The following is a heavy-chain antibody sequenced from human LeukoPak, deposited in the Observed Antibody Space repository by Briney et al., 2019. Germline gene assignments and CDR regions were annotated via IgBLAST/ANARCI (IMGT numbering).Heavy chain of an antibody. Sequence: KTSETLSLTCAVYGGSFSGYYWSWIRQPPGKGLEWIGEINHSGSTNYNPSLKSRVTISVDTSKNQFSLKLSSVTAADTAVYHCARTERITMVRGVTNFDYWGQGTLVTVSS. CDR2: INHSGST. D-gene: IGHD3-10*01. J-gene: IGHJ4*02. CDR1: GGSFSGYY. CDR3: ARTERITMVRGVTNFDY. V-gene: IGHV4-34*01.